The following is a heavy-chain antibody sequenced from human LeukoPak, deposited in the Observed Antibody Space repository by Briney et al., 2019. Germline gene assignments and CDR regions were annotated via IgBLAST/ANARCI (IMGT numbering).Heavy chain of an antibody. CDR3: ARDIRGSSWYGRIYYYYYMDV. D-gene: IGHD6-13*01. V-gene: IGHV6-1*01. Sequence: SQTLSLACAISGDSVSSNSAAWNWIRQSPSRGLEWLGRTYYRSKWYNDYAVSVKSRITINPDTSKNQFSLQLNSVTPEDTAVYYCARDIRGSSWYGRIYYYYYMDVWGKGTTVTISS. J-gene: IGHJ6*03. CDR2: TYYRSKWYN. CDR1: GDSVSSNSAA.